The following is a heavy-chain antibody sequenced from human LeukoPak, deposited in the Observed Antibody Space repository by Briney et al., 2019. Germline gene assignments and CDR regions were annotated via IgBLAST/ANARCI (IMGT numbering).Heavy chain of an antibody. V-gene: IGHV2-5*02. Sequence: SGPTLVKPTQTLTLTCTFSEFSLSTSGVGVGWIRQTPGKALEWLALIYWDDDKRYSPSLKSRLTITKDTSKNQVVLTMTNMDPVDTATYYCAHGGYCSSTSCYRPLGFDYWGQGTLVTVSS. CDR3: AHGGYCSSTSCYRPLGFDY. D-gene: IGHD2-2*01. CDR2: IYWDDDK. CDR1: EFSLSTSGVG. J-gene: IGHJ4*02.